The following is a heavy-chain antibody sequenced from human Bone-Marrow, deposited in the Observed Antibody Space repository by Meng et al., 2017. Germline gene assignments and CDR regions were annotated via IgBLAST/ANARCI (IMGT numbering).Heavy chain of an antibody. D-gene: IGHD3-22*01. CDR2: IIPILGIA. V-gene: IGHV1-69*02. CDR3: ARPYDSSGYYYGHDAFDI. CDR1: GGTFSSYT. J-gene: IGHJ3*02. Sequence: SVKVSCKASGGTFSSYTISWVRQAPGQGLEWMGRIIPILGIANYAQKFQGRVTITADKSTSTAYMELSSLRSEDTAVYYCARPYDSSGYYYGHDAFDIWGQGTRVTVSS.